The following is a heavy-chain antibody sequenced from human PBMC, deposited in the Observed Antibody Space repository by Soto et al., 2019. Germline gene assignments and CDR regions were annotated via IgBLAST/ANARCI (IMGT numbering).Heavy chain of an antibody. CDR3: ARHGAYEGGDAFDI. Sequence: QLQLQESGPGLVKPSETLSLTCTVSGGSISSSSYYWGWIRQPPGKGREWIGSIYYSGSTYYNPSLKSRVSISVDTSKNQFSLKVSSVTAADTAVYYCARHGAYEGGDAFDIWCQGTMVTVSS. CDR1: GGSISSSSYY. CDR2: IYYSGST. V-gene: IGHV4-39*01. J-gene: IGHJ3*02. D-gene: IGHD3-22*01.